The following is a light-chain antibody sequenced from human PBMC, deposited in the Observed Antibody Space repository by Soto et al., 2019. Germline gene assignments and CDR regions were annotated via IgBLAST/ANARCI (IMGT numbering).Light chain of an antibody. CDR3: SSYTTSSTFV. CDR1: ISDIGAYNF. Sequence: QSALTQPASVSGSPGQSITISCTGTISDIGAYNFVSWYQQHPDKAPILMIYHVTDRPSGVSNRFSASKSGNTASLTISGLQAEDEADYYCSSYTTSSTFVFGTGTKVTVL. V-gene: IGLV2-14*01. J-gene: IGLJ1*01. CDR2: HVT.